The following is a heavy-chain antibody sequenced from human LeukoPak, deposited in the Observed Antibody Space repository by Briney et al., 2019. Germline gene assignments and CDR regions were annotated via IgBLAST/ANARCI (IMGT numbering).Heavy chain of an antibody. CDR2: ISGSGGIT. CDR1: GFTFSSYA. D-gene: IGHD4-23*01. Sequence: GSLRLSCATSGFTFSSYAMSWVRQAPGKGLEWVSGISGSGGITYYADSVKGRFTISRDISKNTLYLQMNSLRAEDTALYYCAKANDYGGNSIDAFDIWGQGTMVTVSS. CDR3: AKANDYGGNSIDAFDI. J-gene: IGHJ3*02. V-gene: IGHV3-23*01.